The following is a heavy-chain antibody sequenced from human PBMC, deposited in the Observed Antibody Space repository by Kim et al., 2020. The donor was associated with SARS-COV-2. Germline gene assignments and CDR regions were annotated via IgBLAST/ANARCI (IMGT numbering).Heavy chain of an antibody. Sequence: SETLSLTCTVSGGSISSSSYYWGWIRQPPGKGLEWIGSIYYSGSTYYNPSLKSRVTISVDTSKNQFSLKLSSVTAADTAVYYCARGKYDSSGYYQATPDAFDIWGQGTMVTVSS. CDR3: ARGKYDSSGYYQATPDAFDI. CDR2: IYYSGST. V-gene: IGHV4-39*01. CDR1: GGSISSSSYY. J-gene: IGHJ3*02. D-gene: IGHD3-22*01.